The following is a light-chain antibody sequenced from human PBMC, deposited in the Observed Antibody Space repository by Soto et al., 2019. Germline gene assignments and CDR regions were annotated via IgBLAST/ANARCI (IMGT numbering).Light chain of an antibody. CDR1: QSINTY. CDR3: QQSYGALRT. Sequence: DIQLTQSPASLSASVGDRVTITCRASQSINTYLNWYQQKPGGAPQLLIYAASTLHSGVPSRFVGSGSGTEFTLTISSLHSDDFATYYCQQSYGALRTFGQGTKVEI. V-gene: IGKV1-39*01. J-gene: IGKJ1*01. CDR2: AAS.